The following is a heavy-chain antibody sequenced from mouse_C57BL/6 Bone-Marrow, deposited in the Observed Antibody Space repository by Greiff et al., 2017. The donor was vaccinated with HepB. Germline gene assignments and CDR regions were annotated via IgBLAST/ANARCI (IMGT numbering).Heavy chain of an antibody. CDR1: GFSLTSYG. CDR2: IWRGGRT. V-gene: IGHV2-5*01. Sequence: QVQLKQSGPGLVQPSQSLSITCTVSGFSLTSYGVHWVRQSPGKGLEWLGVIWRGGRTDYNAAFMSRLSITKDNSKTQVFFIMNSLQSDDTGIYYCAKNSAQLGGYFDVWGTGTTVTVSS. J-gene: IGHJ1*03. CDR3: AKNSAQLGGYFDV. D-gene: IGHD3-1*01.